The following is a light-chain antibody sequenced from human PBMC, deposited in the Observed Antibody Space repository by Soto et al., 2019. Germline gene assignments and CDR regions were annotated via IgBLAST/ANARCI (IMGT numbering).Light chain of an antibody. V-gene: IGKV3-11*01. CDR1: QSVSSY. CDR3: QQRSNWPSLT. J-gene: IGKJ4*01. Sequence: EIVLTQSPATLSLSPGERATLSCRASQSVSSYLAWYQQKPGQAPRLLIYDASNRVTGIPATFSGSESGTDFTLTISSLEPKDFAVYYCQQRSNWPSLTFGGGTKVEIK. CDR2: DAS.